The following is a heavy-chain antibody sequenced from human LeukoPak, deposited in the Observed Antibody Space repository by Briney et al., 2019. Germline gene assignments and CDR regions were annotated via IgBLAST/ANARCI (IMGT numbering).Heavy chain of an antibody. V-gene: IGHV4-61*02. J-gene: IGHJ4*02. D-gene: IGHD1-1*01. CDR1: GGSISSGSYY. Sequence: SETLSLTCTVSGGSISSGSYYWSWIRQPAGKGLEWIGRIYTSGSTNYNPSLKSRVTISVDTSKNQFSLKLSSVTAADTAVYYCASRYSWNDGGAFDYWGQGTLVTVSS. CDR2: IYTSGST. CDR3: ASRYSWNDGGAFDY.